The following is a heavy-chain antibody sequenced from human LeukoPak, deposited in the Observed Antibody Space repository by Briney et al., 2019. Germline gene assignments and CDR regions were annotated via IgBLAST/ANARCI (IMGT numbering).Heavy chain of an antibody. Sequence: GGSLRLSCAASGFTFSNYWLNWVRQAPGKGLEWVATIKQDGGEKYYVDSVKGRFTISRDNAKDSLYLQMNSLRAEDTAVYYCARDEGTTGYYVLDYWGQGTLVTVSS. J-gene: IGHJ4*01. V-gene: IGHV3-7*01. CDR2: IKQDGGEK. CDR1: GFTFSNYW. D-gene: IGHD2/OR15-2a*01. CDR3: ARDEGTTGYYVLDY.